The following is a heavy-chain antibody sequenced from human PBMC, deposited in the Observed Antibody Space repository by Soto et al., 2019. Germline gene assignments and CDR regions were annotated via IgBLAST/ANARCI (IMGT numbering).Heavy chain of an antibody. CDR2: INHSGST. CDR1: GGSFSGYY. D-gene: IGHD3-10*01. CDR3: ARSLYYYGSGSYPNYYGMDV. V-gene: IGHV4-34*01. Sequence: SETLSLTCAVYGGSFSGYYWSWIRQPPGKGLEWIGEINHSGSTNYNPSLKSRVTISVDTSKNQFSLKLSSVTAADTAVYYCARSLYYYGSGSYPNYYGMDVWGQGTTVTVSS. J-gene: IGHJ6*02.